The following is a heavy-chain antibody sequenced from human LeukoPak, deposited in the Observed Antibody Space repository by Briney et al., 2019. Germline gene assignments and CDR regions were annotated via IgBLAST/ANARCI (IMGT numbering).Heavy chain of an antibody. J-gene: IGHJ4*02. CDR2: IYYSGST. D-gene: IGHD3-22*01. CDR1: GGSISSGDYC. CDR3: ARAYYYDSSGYYHDY. V-gene: IGHV4-30-4*01. Sequence: PSETLSLTCTVSGGSISSGDYCWSWIRQPPGKGLEWIGYIYYSGSTYYNPSLKSRVTISVDTSKNQFSLKLSSVTAADTAVYYCARAYYYDSSGYYHDYWGQGTLVTVSS.